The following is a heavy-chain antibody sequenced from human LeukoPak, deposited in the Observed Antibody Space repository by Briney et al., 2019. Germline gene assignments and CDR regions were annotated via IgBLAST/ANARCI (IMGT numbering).Heavy chain of an antibody. Sequence: SETLSLTCPVSGASISSSGYYWGWIRQPPGKGLEWIGSIYHSGTTYYTSSLKSRFTISRDTSKTQFSLKLSSVTAADTAVYYCARDGYGDYRGECYYYGMAVWGQGTTVTVSS. D-gene: IGHD4-17*01. CDR2: IYHSGTT. CDR3: ARDGYGDYRGECYYYGMAV. CDR1: GASISSSGYY. V-gene: IGHV4-39*07. J-gene: IGHJ6*02.